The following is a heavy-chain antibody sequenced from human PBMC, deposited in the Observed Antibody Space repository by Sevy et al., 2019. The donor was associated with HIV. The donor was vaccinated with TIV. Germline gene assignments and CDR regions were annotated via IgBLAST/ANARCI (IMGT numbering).Heavy chain of an antibody. V-gene: IGHV3-7*03. CDR2: IKQDGSEK. CDR3: ARAIYGDYTDAFDI. Sequence: GGSLRLSCAASGFTFSSYWMSWVRQAPGKGLEWVANIKQDGSEKYYVDSVKGGFTISRDNAKNSLYLQMNSLRAEDTAVYYCARAIYGDYTDAFDIWGQGTMVTVSS. D-gene: IGHD4-17*01. J-gene: IGHJ3*02. CDR1: GFTFSSYW.